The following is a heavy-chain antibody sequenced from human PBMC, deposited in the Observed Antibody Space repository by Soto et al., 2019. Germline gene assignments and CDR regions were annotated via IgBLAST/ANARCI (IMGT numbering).Heavy chain of an antibody. V-gene: IGHV4-59*08. CDR1: GGSISSYY. Sequence: PSETLSLTCTVSGGSISSYYWSWIRQPPGKGLEWIGYIYYSGSTNYNPSLKSRVTISVDTSKNQFSLKLSSVTAADTAVYYCARHLLRYFDWSPFDYWGQGTLVTVS. CDR2: IYYSGST. D-gene: IGHD3-9*01. CDR3: ARHLLRYFDWSPFDY. J-gene: IGHJ4*02.